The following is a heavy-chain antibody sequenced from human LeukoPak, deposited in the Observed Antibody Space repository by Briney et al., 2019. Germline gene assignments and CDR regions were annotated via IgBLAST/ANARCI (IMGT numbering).Heavy chain of an antibody. CDR1: GYTFTGYY. CDR3: ARRGGSGLVGYYYYYGMDV. V-gene: IGHV1-2*06. J-gene: IGHJ6*02. CDR2: INPNSGGT. D-gene: IGHD2-15*01. Sequence: ASVRVSCKASGYTFTGYYMHWVRQAPGQGLEWMGRINPNSGGTNYAQKLQGRVTMTTDTSTSTAYMELRSLRSDDTAVYYCARRGGSGLVGYYYYYGMDVWGQGTTVTVSS.